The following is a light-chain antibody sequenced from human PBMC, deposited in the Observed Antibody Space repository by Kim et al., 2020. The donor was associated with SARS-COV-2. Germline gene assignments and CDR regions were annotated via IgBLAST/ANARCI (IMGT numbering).Light chain of an antibody. CDR3: QSYDSSNPVV. CDR1: SGRMASNY. J-gene: IGLJ2*01. V-gene: IGLV6-57*03. Sequence: KTVTMSCTRRSGRMASNYVQWYQQRPVSAPTIVIYEDNQRPSGVPDRFSGSIDSSSNSASLTISGLKTEDEADYYCQSYDSSNPVVFGGGTQLTVL. CDR2: EDN.